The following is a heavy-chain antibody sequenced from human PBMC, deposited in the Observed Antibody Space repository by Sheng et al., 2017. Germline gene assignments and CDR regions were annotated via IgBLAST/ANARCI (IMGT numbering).Heavy chain of an antibody. CDR3: ARDQGGGG. Sequence: QVQLVESGGGVVQPGRSLRLSCAASGFTFSSYAMHWVRQAPGKGLEWVAVISYDGSNKYYADSVKGRFTISRDNSKNTLYLQMNSLRAEDTAVYYCARDQGGGGWGQGTMVTVSS. V-gene: IGHV3-30*04. CDR2: ISYDGSNK. CDR1: GFTFSSYA. D-gene: IGHD2-15*01. J-gene: IGHJ3*01.